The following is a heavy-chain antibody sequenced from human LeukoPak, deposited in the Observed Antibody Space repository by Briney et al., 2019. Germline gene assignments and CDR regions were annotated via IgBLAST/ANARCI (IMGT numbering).Heavy chain of an antibody. CDR1: GFTFSSYS. V-gene: IGHV3-21*01. D-gene: IGHD3-3*01. Sequence: PGGSLRLSCAVSGFTFSSYSMNWVRQAPGKGLEWVSSISSSSSYIYYADSVKGRFTISRDNAKNSLYLQMNSLRAEDTAVYYCARDAGYDFWSGYYNYYYYYGMDVWGQGTTVTVSS. CDR2: ISSSSSYI. CDR3: ARDAGYDFWSGYYNYYYYYGMDV. J-gene: IGHJ6*02.